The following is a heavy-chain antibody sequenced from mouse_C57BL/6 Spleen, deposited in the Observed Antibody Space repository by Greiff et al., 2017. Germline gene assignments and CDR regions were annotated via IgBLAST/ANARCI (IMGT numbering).Heavy chain of an antibody. J-gene: IGHJ4*01. Sequence: EVQLQQSGPELVKPGASVKISCKASGYSFTGYYMNWVKQSPEKSLEWIGEINPSTGGTTYNQKFKAKATLTVDKSSSTAYMQLKSLTSEDSAVYYCARARIRFYYDYEGGAMDNWGQGTSDTVSS. CDR2: INPSTGGT. CDR3: ARARIRFYYDYEGGAMDN. CDR1: GYSFTGYY. V-gene: IGHV1-42*01. D-gene: IGHD2-4*01.